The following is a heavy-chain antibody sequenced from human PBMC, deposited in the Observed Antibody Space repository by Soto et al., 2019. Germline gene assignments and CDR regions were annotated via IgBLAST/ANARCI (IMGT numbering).Heavy chain of an antibody. D-gene: IGHD3-22*01. CDR2: ISSSSSTI. Sequence: GGSLRLSCAASGFTFSSYSMNWVRRAPGKGLEWVSYISSSSSTIYYADSVKGRFTIFRDNAKDSLYLQMNSLRDEDTAVYYCARGRLYYDSSGFYDYWGQGTLVTVSS. J-gene: IGHJ4*02. CDR3: ARGRLYYDSSGFYDY. V-gene: IGHV3-48*02. CDR1: GFTFSSYS.